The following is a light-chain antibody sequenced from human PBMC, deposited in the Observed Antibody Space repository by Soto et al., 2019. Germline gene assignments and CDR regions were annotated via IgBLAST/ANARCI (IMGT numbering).Light chain of an antibody. Sequence: QSVLTQPASVSGSPGQSNTISCTGTISDFVVYNYVSWYQQHPGKAPKLMIYGVSNRPSGVSNRFSGSKSGNTASLTISRLQADDEADYYCSSRTISSALQVFETGTKVTVL. CDR2: GVS. J-gene: IGLJ1*01. CDR1: ISDFVVYNY. CDR3: SSRTISSALQV. V-gene: IGLV2-14*01.